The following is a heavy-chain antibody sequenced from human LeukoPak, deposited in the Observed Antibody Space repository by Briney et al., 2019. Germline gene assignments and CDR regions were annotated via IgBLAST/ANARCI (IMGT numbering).Heavy chain of an antibody. J-gene: IGHJ4*02. CDR2: TRYDGSNE. CDR1: GSTFSNYG. D-gene: IGHD4-17*01. V-gene: IGHV3-30*02. Sequence: GGSLRLSCAASGSTFSNYGMHWVRQAPGKGLEWVAFTRYDGSNEHYSDSVKGRFTISRDNSKNTLYLQMNSLRAEDTAVYSCAKGLMTTVTPLGYWGQGTLVTVSS. CDR3: AKGLMTTVTPLGY.